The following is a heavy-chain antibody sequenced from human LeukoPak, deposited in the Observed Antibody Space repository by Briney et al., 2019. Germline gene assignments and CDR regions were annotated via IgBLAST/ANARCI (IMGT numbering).Heavy chain of an antibody. V-gene: IGHV1-58*02. CDR3: AGYYYDSSGYSKAAFDI. CDR2: IVVGSGNT. CDR1: GLTFTSSA. Sequence: GASVKVSCKASGLTFTSSAMQWVRQARGQRLEWIGWIVVGSGNTNYAQKFQERVTITRDMSTSTAYMELSSLRSEDTAVYYCAGYYYDSSGYSKAAFDIWGQGTMVTVSS. J-gene: IGHJ3*02. D-gene: IGHD3-22*01.